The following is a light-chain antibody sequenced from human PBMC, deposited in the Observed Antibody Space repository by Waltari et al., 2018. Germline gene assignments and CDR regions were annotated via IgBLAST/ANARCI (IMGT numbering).Light chain of an antibody. CDR1: QDINNW. Sequence: DIQMTQSPSTLSASVGDSVSISCRTSQDINNWLAWYQQKPGQSPHLLIYSASVLETGVPSRFSGSGAGTEFTLTISGLQPDDFATYYCQQHHNSPYTFGQGTKLDI. J-gene: IGKJ2*01. CDR2: SAS. V-gene: IGKV1-5*03. CDR3: QQHHNSPYT.